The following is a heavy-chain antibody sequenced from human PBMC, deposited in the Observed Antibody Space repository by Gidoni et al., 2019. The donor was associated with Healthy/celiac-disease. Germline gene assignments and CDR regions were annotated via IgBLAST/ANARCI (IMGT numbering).Heavy chain of an antibody. Sequence: QVQLQESGPGLVKPSQTPSLTCTVHGGPISSGGYCWSWIRQHPGKGLEWIGYIYYSGSTYYNPSLKSRVTISVDTSKNQFSLKLSSVTAADTAVYYCARSQGYCSSTSCPPHWFDPWGQGTLVTVSS. CDR2: IYYSGST. CDR1: GGPISSGGYC. J-gene: IGHJ5*02. CDR3: ARSQGYCSSTSCPPHWFDP. D-gene: IGHD2-2*01. V-gene: IGHV4-31*03.